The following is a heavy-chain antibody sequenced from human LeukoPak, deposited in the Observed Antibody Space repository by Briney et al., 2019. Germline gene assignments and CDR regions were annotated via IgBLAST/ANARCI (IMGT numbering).Heavy chain of an antibody. CDR3: ARDYGGNSAFDY. V-gene: IGHV1-46*01. Sequence: GASVKVSCKASEYTFTSYYMHWVRQAPGQGLEWMGIINPSGGSTSYAQTFQGRVTMTRDTSTSTVYMELSSLRSEDTAVYYCARDYGGNSAFDYWGQGTLVTVSS. CDR1: EYTFTSYY. D-gene: IGHD4-23*01. J-gene: IGHJ4*02. CDR2: INPSGGST.